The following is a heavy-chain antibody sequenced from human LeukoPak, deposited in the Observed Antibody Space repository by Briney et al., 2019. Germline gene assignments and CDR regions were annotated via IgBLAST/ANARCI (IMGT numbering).Heavy chain of an antibody. CDR3: AKSGGSYPYYFDY. CDR1: GFTFSSYA. J-gene: IGHJ4*02. V-gene: IGHV3-23*01. D-gene: IGHD1-26*01. CDR2: ISGSGDNT. Sequence: GGSLRPSCAAPGFTFSSYAMSWVRQAPGKGLEWVSAISGSGDNTYYADSVKGRFTISRDNSKNTLYLQMNSLRAEDTAVYYCAKSGGSYPYYFDYWGQGTLVTVSS.